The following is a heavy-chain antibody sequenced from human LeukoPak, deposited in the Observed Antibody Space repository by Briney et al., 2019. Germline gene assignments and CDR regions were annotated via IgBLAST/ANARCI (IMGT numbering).Heavy chain of an antibody. CDR2: IYYSGST. CDR3: ARYRRGPHKDY. J-gene: IGHJ4*02. V-gene: IGHV4-59*01. CDR1: GCTISSYY. Sequence: SETLSLTCTVSGCTISSYYWSWIRQPPGKGLEWIGYIYYSGSTNYNPSLKSRVTISVDTSKNQFSLQLSSVTAADTAVYYCARYRRGPHKDYWGQGTVVTVSS.